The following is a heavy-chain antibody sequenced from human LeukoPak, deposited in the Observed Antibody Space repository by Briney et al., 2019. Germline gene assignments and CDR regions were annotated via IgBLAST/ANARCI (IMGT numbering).Heavy chain of an antibody. D-gene: IGHD3-9*01. CDR3: AKWGDYDVLTGYYVSDY. Sequence: FSNYAMXWVRQXXGXXLXXXXXXXGSGANTYYADSVKGRFTISRDNSKNTVFLQINSLRAEDTAVYYCAKWGDYDVLTGYYVSDYWGQGTLVTVSS. V-gene: IGHV3-23*01. J-gene: IGHJ4*02. CDR2: XXGSGANT. CDR1: FSNYA.